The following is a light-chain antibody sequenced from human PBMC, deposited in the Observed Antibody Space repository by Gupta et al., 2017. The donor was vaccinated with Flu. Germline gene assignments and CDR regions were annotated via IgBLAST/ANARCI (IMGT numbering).Light chain of an antibody. CDR1: QSSSIN. Sequence: PATLAVAPGDRVTLCCRASQSSSINVAWYQKKAGRAPRLLIYGAINRAVGVPARFSGSGSGTEFTLTISILQSEDVAVYFCEQYDTWPTCGPGTKVEIK. V-gene: IGKV3-15*01. CDR2: GAI. J-gene: IGKJ3*01. CDR3: EQYDTWPT.